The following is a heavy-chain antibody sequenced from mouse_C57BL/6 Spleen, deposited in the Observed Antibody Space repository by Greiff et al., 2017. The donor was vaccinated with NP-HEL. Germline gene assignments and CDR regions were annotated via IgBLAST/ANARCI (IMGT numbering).Heavy chain of an antibody. D-gene: IGHD1-1*01. V-gene: IGHV1-82*01. Sequence: QVQLQQSGPELVKPGASVKISCKASGYAFSSSWMNWVKQRPGKGLEWIGRIYPGDGDTNYNGKFKGKATLTADKSSSTAYMQLSSLTSEDSAVYFCARWHHYYGSSSFDYWGQGTTLTVSS. CDR1: GYAFSSSW. CDR2: IYPGDGDT. CDR3: ARWHHYYGSSSFDY. J-gene: IGHJ2*01.